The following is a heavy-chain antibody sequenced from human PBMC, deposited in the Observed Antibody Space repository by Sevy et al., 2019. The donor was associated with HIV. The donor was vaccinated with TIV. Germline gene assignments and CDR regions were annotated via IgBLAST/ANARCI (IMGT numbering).Heavy chain of an antibody. D-gene: IGHD6-13*01. Sequence: GGSLRLSCAASGFDFSIYSMSWVRQAPGKGLEWVAVIWYDGSNKYYADSVKGRFTISRDNSKNTLYLQMNSLRAEDTAVYYCAKVEAAAGWGFYYYYYMDVWGKGTTVTVSS. CDR2: IWYDGSNK. J-gene: IGHJ6*03. CDR1: GFDFSIYS. CDR3: AKVEAAAGWGFYYYYYMDV. V-gene: IGHV3-33*06.